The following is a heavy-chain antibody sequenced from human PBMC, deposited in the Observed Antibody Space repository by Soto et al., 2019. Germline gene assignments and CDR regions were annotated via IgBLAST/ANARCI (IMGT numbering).Heavy chain of an antibody. CDR3: AKGPSIFGDY. J-gene: IGHJ4*02. CDR1: GFTFSSYG. CDR2: ISYDGSNK. V-gene: IGHV3-30*18. Sequence: GGSLRLSCAASGFTFSSYGMHWVRQAPGKGLEWVAVISYDGSNKYYADSVKGRFTISRDNSKNTLYLQMNSLRAEDTAVYYCAKGPSIFGDYWGQGTLVTVSS. D-gene: IGHD3-3*01.